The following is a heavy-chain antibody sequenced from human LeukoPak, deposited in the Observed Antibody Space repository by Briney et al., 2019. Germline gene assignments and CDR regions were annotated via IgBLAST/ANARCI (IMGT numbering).Heavy chain of an antibody. J-gene: IGHJ4*02. CDR3: ASFFGAGSDY. Sequence: SETLSLTCTVSGGSISSGSYYWSWIRQPAGKGLEWIGRIYTSGSTNYNPSLKNRVTISVDTSKNQFSLKLSSVTAADTAVYYCASFFGAGSDYWGQGTLVTVSS. V-gene: IGHV4-61*02. D-gene: IGHD3/OR15-3a*01. CDR2: IYTSGST. CDR1: GGSISSGSYY.